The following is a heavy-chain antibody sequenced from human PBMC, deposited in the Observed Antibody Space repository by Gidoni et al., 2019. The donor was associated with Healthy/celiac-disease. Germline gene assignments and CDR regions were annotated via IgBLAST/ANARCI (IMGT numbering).Heavy chain of an antibody. CDR1: GFTFSSYG. D-gene: IGHD6-13*01. CDR3: GQPGY. J-gene: IGHJ4*02. Sequence: QVQLVESGGGVVQPGRSLRLSCAASGFTFSSYGMHWVRQAPGKGLEWVAVISYDGSNKYYADSVKGRFTISRDNSKNTLYLQMNSLRAEDTAVYYCGQPGYWGQGTLVTVSS. CDR2: ISYDGSNK. V-gene: IGHV3-30*03.